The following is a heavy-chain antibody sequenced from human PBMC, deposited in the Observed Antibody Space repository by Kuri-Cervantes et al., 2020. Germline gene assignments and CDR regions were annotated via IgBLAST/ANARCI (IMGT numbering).Heavy chain of an antibody. CDR2: IGGSGGST. Sequence: ETLSLTCAASGFTFSSYAMSWVRQAPGKGLEWVSAIGGSGGSTYYADSVKGRFTISRDNSKNTLYLQMNSLRAEDTAVYYCARDGIAGGLDYWGQGTLVTVSS. V-gene: IGHV3-23*01. D-gene: IGHD2-21*01. CDR1: GFTFSSYA. CDR3: ARDGIAGGLDY. J-gene: IGHJ4*02.